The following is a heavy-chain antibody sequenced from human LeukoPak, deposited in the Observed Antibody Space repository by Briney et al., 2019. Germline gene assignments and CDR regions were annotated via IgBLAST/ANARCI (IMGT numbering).Heavy chain of an antibody. CDR3: ARDGDGQLLPPYDY. D-gene: IGHD1-26*01. CDR2: IKQDGSEK. Sequence: GGSLRLSCAASGFTFSSYWMSWVRQAPGKGLEWVANIKQDGSEKYYVDSVKGRLTISRDNAKNSLYLQMNSLRAEDTAVYYCARDGDGQLLPPYDYWGQGTLVTVSS. CDR1: GFTFSSYW. V-gene: IGHV3-7*01. J-gene: IGHJ4*02.